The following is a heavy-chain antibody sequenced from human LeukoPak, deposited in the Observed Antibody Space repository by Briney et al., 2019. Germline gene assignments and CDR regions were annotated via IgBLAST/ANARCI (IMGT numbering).Heavy chain of an antibody. CDR2: IYSTGST. CDR3: SRQIASAGTAGFDF. D-gene: IGHD6-13*01. Sequence: SETLSITCTVSGGSISSYYWSWIRQPAGKGLEWIGHIYSTGSTNYNPSLKSRVTMSVDTSKNQFSLRLRSVTAADTAVYYCSRQIASAGTAGFDFWGQGALVTVSS. J-gene: IGHJ4*02. V-gene: IGHV4-4*07. CDR1: GGSISSYY.